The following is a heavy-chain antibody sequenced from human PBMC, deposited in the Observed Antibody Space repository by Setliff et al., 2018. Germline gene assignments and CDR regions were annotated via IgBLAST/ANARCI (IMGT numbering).Heavy chain of an antibody. CDR2: ISSSSSYI. D-gene: IGHD3-3*01. CDR3: AKDGDYNFGY. CDR1: GFTFSSYS. J-gene: IGHJ4*02. V-gene: IGHV3-21*01. Sequence: GGSLRLSCAASGFTFSSYSMNWVRQAPGKGLEWVSSISSSSSYIYYADSVKGRFTISRDNSKNTLYLQMNSLRAEDTAVYYCAKDGDYNFGYWGQGTLVTVSS.